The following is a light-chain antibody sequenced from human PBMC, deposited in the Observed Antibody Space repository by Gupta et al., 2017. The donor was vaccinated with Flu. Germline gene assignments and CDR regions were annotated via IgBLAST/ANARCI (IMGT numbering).Light chain of an antibody. CDR1: QGISSY. J-gene: IGKJ5*01. Sequence: DSQLTQSPSSLSASVGDRVTITCLASQGISSYLAWYQQKPGKAPKLLIYAASTWQSGVTSRFGGSRSGTLLSLRISSRLPEASASYYFQRRNSSPPLTSGPGTRLEIK. CDR2: AAS. CDR3: QRRNSSPPLT. V-gene: IGKV1-9*01.